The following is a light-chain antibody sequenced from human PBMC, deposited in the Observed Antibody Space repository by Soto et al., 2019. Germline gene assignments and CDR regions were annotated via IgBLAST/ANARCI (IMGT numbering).Light chain of an antibody. V-gene: IGLV2-18*01. CDR3: SLYTSENAYG. CDR2: EVS. CDR1: STDFVGYNR. Sequence: QSALTQPPSVSGSPGQSVTISCTGTSTDFVGYNRVSWYQQPPGTAPKLMIYEVSKRPSGVPDRFSGSKPGNTASLTISGLQAADEADYYCSLYTSENAYGFGTGTKVTVL. J-gene: IGLJ1*01.